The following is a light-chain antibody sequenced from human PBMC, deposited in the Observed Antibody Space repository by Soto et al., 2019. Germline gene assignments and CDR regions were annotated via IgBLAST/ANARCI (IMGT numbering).Light chain of an antibody. CDR2: EVT. Sequence: QSALTQPASVSGSPGQSITISCIGSSSDVGAYNFVSWYQHHPGKAPKLILYEVTTHPSGVSSRFSGSKSGNTASLTISGLQADDEANYYCSSYTSSNTPYVFGTGTKVTVL. V-gene: IGLV2-14*01. J-gene: IGLJ1*01. CDR1: SSDVGAYNF. CDR3: SSYTSSNTPYV.